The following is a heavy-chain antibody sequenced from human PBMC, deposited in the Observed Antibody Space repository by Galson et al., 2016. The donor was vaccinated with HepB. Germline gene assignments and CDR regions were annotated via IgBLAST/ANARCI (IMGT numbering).Heavy chain of an antibody. V-gene: IGHV4-39*01. J-gene: IGHJ5*02. Sequence: SETLSLTCIVSGDHISGSSDYWAWIRQPLGEGLEWLGSVYYSGSTHYNPSFKSRISISVDVSKNQVSLTLRSVTAGDTSIYYCARNVSRLLGSPHLTARYNFFDPWGQGTLVTVSP. CDR1: GDHISGSSDY. CDR3: ARNVSRLLGSPHLTARYNFFDP. CDR2: VYYSGST. D-gene: IGHD2-21*01.